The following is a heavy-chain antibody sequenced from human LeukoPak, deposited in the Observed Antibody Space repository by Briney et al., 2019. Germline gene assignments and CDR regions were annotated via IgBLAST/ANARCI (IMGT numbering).Heavy chain of an antibody. CDR3: AKFQAMVRGVIITELDY. V-gene: IGHV3-30*02. D-gene: IGHD3-10*01. Sequence: GGSLRLSCAASGFTFSSYAMHWVRQAPGKGLEWVAFIRYDGSNKYYADSVKGRFTISRDNSKNTLYLQMNSLRAEDTAVYYCAKFQAMVRGVIITELDYWGQGTLVTVSS. J-gene: IGHJ4*02. CDR2: IRYDGSNK. CDR1: GFTFSSYA.